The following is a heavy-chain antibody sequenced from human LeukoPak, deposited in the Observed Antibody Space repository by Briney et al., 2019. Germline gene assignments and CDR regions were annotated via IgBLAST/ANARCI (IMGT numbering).Heavy chain of an antibody. Sequence: AETLSLTCAVSGYSISSSNYWGWIRQPPGKGLEWIGNIHHIGNTYYNPSLKNRVTISLDTSKNQFSLKLSSVTAADTAVYYCARALIVVVTEEYDAFDIWGQGTMVTVSS. V-gene: IGHV4-38-2*01. J-gene: IGHJ3*02. CDR2: IHHIGNT. D-gene: IGHD2-21*02. CDR1: GYSISSSNY. CDR3: ARALIVVVTEEYDAFDI.